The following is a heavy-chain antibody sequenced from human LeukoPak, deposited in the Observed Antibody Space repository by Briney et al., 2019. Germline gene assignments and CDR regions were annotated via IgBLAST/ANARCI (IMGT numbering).Heavy chain of an antibody. V-gene: IGHV3-64*01. CDR1: GFTFSSYA. Sequence: GGSLRLSCAASGFTFSSYAMHWVRQAPGKGLEYVSAISSNGGSTYYANSVKGRFTISRDNSKNTLYLQMGSLRAEDTAVYYCARDTGYSSGWYLDWGQGTLVTVSS. CDR2: ISSNGGST. D-gene: IGHD6-19*01. J-gene: IGHJ4*02. CDR3: ARDTGYSSGWYLD.